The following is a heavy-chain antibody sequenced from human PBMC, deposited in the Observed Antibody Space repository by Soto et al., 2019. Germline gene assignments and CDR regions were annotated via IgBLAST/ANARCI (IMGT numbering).Heavy chain of an antibody. CDR2: MNPNSGNT. Sequence: AAVKVSCKASGYTFTKFDINWVRQATGQGLEWMGWMNPNSGNTGYAQKFKGRVTMTRNTSITTAYMELSTLRSEDTAVYYCVRGDYGDYSHWFDPWAQGTLVTVSS. V-gene: IGHV1-8*01. CDR1: GYTFTKFD. J-gene: IGHJ5*02. D-gene: IGHD4-17*01. CDR3: VRGDYGDYSHWFDP.